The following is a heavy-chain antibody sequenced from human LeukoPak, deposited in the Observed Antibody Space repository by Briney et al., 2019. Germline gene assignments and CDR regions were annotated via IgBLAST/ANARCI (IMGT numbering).Heavy chain of an antibody. J-gene: IGHJ4*02. D-gene: IGHD3-10*01. V-gene: IGHV1-2*02. CDR1: GYTFTGYY. CDR2: INPNSGGT. Sequence: GASVKVSCKASGYTFTGYYMHWVRQAPGQGLEWMGWINPNSGGTNYAQKFQGRVTMTRDMSTSTVYMELSSLRSEDTAVYYCARDYYGSGSVDYWGQGTLVTVSS. CDR3: ARDYYGSGSVDY.